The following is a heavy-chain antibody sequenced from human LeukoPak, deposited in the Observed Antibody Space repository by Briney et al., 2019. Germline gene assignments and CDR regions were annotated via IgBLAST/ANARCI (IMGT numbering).Heavy chain of an antibody. J-gene: IGHJ4*02. CDR1: GDSISNYY. Sequence: SETLSLTCTVSGDSISNYYWSWIRQPAGKGLEWIGHIYTSGSTNYNPSLKSRVTMSVDTSKNQFSLNLTSVTAADTAVYYCARRFYYDGHHDSWGQGTLVTVSS. D-gene: IGHD3-22*01. CDR2: IYTSGST. CDR3: ARRFYYDGHHDS. V-gene: IGHV4-4*07.